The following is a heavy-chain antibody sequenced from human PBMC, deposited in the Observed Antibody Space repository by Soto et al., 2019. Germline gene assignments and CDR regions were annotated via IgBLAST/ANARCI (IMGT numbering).Heavy chain of an antibody. D-gene: IGHD6-13*01. V-gene: IGHV1-2*04. J-gene: IGHJ6*02. CDR2: INPNSGGT. Sequence: GASVKVSCKASGYTFTGYYMHWVRQAPGQGLEWMGWINPNSGGTNYAQKFQGWVTMTRDTSISTAYMELSRLRSDDTAVYYCARESAAGSDYYGMDVWGQGTTVTVSS. CDR3: ARESAAGSDYYGMDV. CDR1: GYTFTGYY.